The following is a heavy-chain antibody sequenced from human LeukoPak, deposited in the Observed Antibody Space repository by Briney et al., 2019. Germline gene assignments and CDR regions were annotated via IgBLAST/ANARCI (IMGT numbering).Heavy chain of an antibody. CDR1: GFTFSTFA. D-gene: IGHD6-6*01. CDR2: ISSSSTFK. V-gene: IGHV3-21*04. J-gene: IGHJ1*01. CDR3: ARDAVAARGEFDV. Sequence: PGGSLRLSCTASGFTFSTFAMNWIRQAPGKGLEWFSSISSSSTFKYHADSLKGRFAISRDNAKNTPYLQMNSLTADDTAVYYCARDAVAARGEFDVWGQGTLVTVSS.